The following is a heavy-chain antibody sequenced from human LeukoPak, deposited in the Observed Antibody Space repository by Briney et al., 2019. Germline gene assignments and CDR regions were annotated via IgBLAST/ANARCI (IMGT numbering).Heavy chain of an antibody. D-gene: IGHD6-6*01. CDR2: FGPEDGET. V-gene: IGHV1-24*01. J-gene: IGHJ4*02. CDR3: ATQRLAARTRFDY. CDR1: GYTLTELS. Sequence: ASVKVSCKVSGYTLTELSMHWVRQAPGKGLEWMGGFGPEDGETIYAQKFQGRVTMTEDTSTDTAYMELSSLRSEDTAVHYCATQRLAARTRFDYWGQGTLVTVSS.